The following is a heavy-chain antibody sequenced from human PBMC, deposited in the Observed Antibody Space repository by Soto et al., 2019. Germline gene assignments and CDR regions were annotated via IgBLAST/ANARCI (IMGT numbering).Heavy chain of an antibody. CDR1: GFTVSSNY. CDR3: ARGPNYDILTGLLYYFDY. CDR2: IYSGGST. V-gene: IGHV3-66*01. J-gene: IGHJ4*02. Sequence: EVPLVESGGGLVQPGGSLRLSCAASGFTVSSNYMSWVRQAPGKGLEWVSVIYSGGSTYYADSVKGRFTISRDNSKNTLYLQMNSLRAEDTAVYYCARGPNYDILTGLLYYFDYWGQGTLVTVSS. D-gene: IGHD3-9*01.